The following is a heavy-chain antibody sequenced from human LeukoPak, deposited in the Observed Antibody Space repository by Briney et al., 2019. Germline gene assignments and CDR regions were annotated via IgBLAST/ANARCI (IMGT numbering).Heavy chain of an antibody. CDR3: ARAYDYVWGSYRL. D-gene: IGHD3-16*02. CDR2: IYYSGST. Sequence: PSETLSLTCTVSGGSISSYYWSWIRQPPGKGLEWIGYIYYSGSTNYNPSLKGRVTISVDTSKNQFSLKLSSVTATDTAVYYCARAYDYVWGSYRLWGQGTLVTVSS. V-gene: IGHV4-59*08. J-gene: IGHJ4*02. CDR1: GGSISSYY.